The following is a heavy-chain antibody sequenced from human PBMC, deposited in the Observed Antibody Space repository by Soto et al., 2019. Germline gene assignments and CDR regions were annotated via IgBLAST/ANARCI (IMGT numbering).Heavy chain of an antibody. CDR3: ARHYYYNSGHYHSHFDS. CDR1: GFTVSSNY. V-gene: IGHV3-53*01. CDR2: IYSGGTP. J-gene: IGHJ4*02. D-gene: IGHD3-10*01. Sequence: GGSLRLSCAASGFTVSSNYMSWVRQAPGKGLEWVAVIYSGGTPYYADSVKGRFTISRDSSKNTLYLQTSSLRAEDTAVYYCARHYYYNSGHYHSHFDSWGQGTLVTVSS.